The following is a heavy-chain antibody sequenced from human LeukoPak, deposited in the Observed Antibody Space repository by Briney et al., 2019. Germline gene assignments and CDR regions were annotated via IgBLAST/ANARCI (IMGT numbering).Heavy chain of an antibody. J-gene: IGHJ4*02. Sequence: ASVKVSCKASGYTFTSYAMHWVRQAPGQRLEWMGWINAGNGNTKYSQKFQGRVTITRDTSADTAYMELSSLRSEDTAVYYCARLKYCTDGVCYAGFDYWGQGTLVTVSS. CDR3: ARLKYCTDGVCYAGFDY. D-gene: IGHD2-8*01. CDR2: INAGNGNT. CDR1: GYTFTSYA. V-gene: IGHV1-3*01.